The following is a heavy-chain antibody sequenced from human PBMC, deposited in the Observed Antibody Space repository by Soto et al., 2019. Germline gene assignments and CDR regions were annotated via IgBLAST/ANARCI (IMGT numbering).Heavy chain of an antibody. V-gene: IGHV6-1*01. CDR2: TYYRSKWYN. CDR1: GDSVSTNSAT. Sequence: PSQTLSLTCAISGDSVSTNSATWDWIRQSPSRGLEWLGRTYYRSKWYNDYAVSVKGRITINPDTSNNQFSLKLSSVTAADTAVYYCARGMTTVTTLDYWGQGTLVTVSS. D-gene: IGHD4-4*01. CDR3: ARGMTTVTTLDY. J-gene: IGHJ4*02.